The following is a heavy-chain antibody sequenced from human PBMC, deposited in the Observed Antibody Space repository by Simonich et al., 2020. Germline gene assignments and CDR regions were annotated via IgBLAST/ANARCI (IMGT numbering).Heavy chain of an antibody. J-gene: IGHJ6*02. CDR1: GYSISSGYY. CDR2: IYHSGST. D-gene: IGHD6-13*01. V-gene: IGHV4-38-2*01. Sequence: QVQLQESGPGLVKPSETLSLTCAVSGYSISSGYYWGWIRQPPGKGLEWIVSIYHSGSTYYNPSLKSRVTISVDTSKNPFSLKLSSVTAADTAVYYCARVGYSNYYYYGMDVWGQVTTVTVSS. CDR3: ARVGYSNYYYYGMDV.